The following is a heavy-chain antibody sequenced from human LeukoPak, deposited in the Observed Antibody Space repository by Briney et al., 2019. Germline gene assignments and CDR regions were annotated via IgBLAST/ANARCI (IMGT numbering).Heavy chain of an antibody. Sequence: PSQTLSLACSVSGGSINNFYWTWIRQPAGKGLEWIGRIYATGDINYNPSLKSRLTLSVDTSKNQFSLKLNSVTAADTALYFCAKESRVRGVSIRESHYHYYYGMDVWGRGTTVTVSS. CDR3: AKESRVRGVSIRESHYHYYYGMDV. J-gene: IGHJ6*02. CDR1: GGSINNFY. CDR2: IYATGDI. D-gene: IGHD3-10*01. V-gene: IGHV4-4*07.